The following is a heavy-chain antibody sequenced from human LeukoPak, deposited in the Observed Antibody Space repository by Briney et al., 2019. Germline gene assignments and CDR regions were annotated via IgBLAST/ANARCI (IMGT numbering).Heavy chain of an antibody. D-gene: IGHD3-10*01. CDR1: GFTFSRYW. CDR2: IKQDGSEK. CDR3: AGDAKVWFGESRFDY. V-gene: IGHV3-7*01. J-gene: IGHJ4*02. Sequence: PGGSLRLSCAASGFTFSRYWMNWVRQAPGKGLEWVADIKQDGSEKHYVDSVKGRFTISRDNAKKSLYLQMNSLRAEDTAVYYCAGDAKVWFGESRFDYWGQGILVTVSS.